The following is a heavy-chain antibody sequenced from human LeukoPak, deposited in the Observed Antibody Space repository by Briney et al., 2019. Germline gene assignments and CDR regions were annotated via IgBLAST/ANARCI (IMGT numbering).Heavy chain of an antibody. CDR2: ISGSGGST. J-gene: IGHJ3*02. Sequence: GGSLRLSCAASGFTFSSYAMSWARQAPGKGLEWVSAISGSGGSTYYADSVKGRFTISRDNSKNTLYLQMNSLRAEDTAVYYCAKTWKFSGYQEGDAFDIWGQGTMVTVSS. CDR1: GFTFSSYA. CDR3: AKTWKFSGYQEGDAFDI. D-gene: IGHD3-22*01. V-gene: IGHV3-23*01.